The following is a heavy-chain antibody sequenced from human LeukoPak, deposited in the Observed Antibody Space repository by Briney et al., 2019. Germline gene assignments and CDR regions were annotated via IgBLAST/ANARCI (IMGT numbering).Heavy chain of an antibody. CDR1: GFTFSSYA. CDR3: AKKYGTGSYYFDY. J-gene: IGHJ4*02. V-gene: IGHV3-23*01. CDR2: ISGSGDSA. D-gene: IGHD3-10*01. Sequence: GGSLRLSCAASGFTFSSYAMSWVRQAPGKGLEFVSAISGSGDSAYYADSVKGRFSFSRDNSRNTLYLQMNSLRAEDTAVYYCAKKYGTGSYYFDYWGQGTLVTVSS.